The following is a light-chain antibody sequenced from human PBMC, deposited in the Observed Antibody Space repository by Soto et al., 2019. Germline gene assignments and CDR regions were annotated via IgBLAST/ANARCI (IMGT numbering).Light chain of an antibody. CDR2: EGS. Sequence: QSALTQPASVSGSPGQSITISCTGTSSDVGSYNLVSWYQQHPGKAPKLMIYEGSKRPSGVSNRFSGSKSGNTASLTISGLQAEDEADYYCFSYAGSSQKVFGGGTKLTVL. V-gene: IGLV2-23*01. CDR1: SSDVGSYNL. CDR3: FSYAGSSQKV. J-gene: IGLJ2*01.